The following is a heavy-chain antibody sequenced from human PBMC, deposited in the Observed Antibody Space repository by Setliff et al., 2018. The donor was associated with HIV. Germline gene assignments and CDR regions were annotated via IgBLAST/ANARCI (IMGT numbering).Heavy chain of an antibody. CDR1: GYTFTYRY. D-gene: IGHD1-26*01. J-gene: IGHJ2*01. V-gene: IGHV1-45*02. Sequence: ASVKVSCKASGYTFTYRYLHWVRQAPGQALEWMGWITPFNGNTNYAQKFQDRVTITRDRSMSTAYMELSGLRSDDTAVYYCARDVSEWEPYWYFDLWGRGTLVTVSS. CDR2: ITPFNGNT. CDR3: ARDVSEWEPYWYFDL.